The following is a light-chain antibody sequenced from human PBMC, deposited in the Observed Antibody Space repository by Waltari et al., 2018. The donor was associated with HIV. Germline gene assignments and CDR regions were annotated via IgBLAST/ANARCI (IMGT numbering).Light chain of an antibody. V-gene: IGLV2-11*01. CDR2: DFS. CDR1: SSDVGGYNS. Sequence: QSALTQPRSVSGSPGQSVTISCTGTSSDVGGYNSFYWYQQDPGKAPKLMIYDFSKRPSGVPDRLSGSKSGNTASLTISGLQAEDEADYYCCSYAGSYTYVFGTGTKVTVL. CDR3: CSYAGSYTYV. J-gene: IGLJ1*01.